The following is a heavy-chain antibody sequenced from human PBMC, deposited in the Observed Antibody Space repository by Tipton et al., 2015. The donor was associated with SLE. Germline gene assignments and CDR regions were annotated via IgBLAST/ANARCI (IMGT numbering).Heavy chain of an antibody. CDR3: ASYSSSWNRGY. CDR2: ISYDGSNK. J-gene: IGHJ4*02. V-gene: IGHV3-30-3*01. CDR1: GLTFSRYL. Sequence: SLRLSCAASGLTFSRYLMHWVRQAPGKGLEWVAVISYDGSNKYYADSVKGRFTISRDNSKNTLYLLMNSLRAEDTAVYYCASYSSSWNRGYWGQGTLVTVSS. D-gene: IGHD6-13*01.